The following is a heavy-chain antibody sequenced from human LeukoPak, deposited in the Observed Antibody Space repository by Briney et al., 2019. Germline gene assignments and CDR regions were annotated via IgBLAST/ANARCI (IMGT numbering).Heavy chain of an antibody. CDR1: GNTFTGYY. CDR3: ARGYVVVPVAMQYYYMDV. CDR2: INPNSGGT. D-gene: IGHD2-2*01. Sequence: GASVKVSCKASGNTFTGYYMHWVRQAPGQGLEWMGWINPNSGGTDYAKKFQGRVTMTRDTSITTAYMALSRLRSDDTAVYYCARGYVVVPVAMQYYYMDVWGKGTTVTVSS. V-gene: IGHV1-2*02. J-gene: IGHJ6*03.